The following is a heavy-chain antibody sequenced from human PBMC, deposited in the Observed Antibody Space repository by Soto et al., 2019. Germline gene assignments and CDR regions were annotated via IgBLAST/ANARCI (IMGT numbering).Heavy chain of an antibody. CDR2: IYYSGST. D-gene: IGHD3-22*01. CDR1: GGSISSGGYY. V-gene: IGHV4-31*03. CDR3: ARAQADYYDSSGYRAYYFDY. Sequence: QVQLQESGPGLVKPSQTLSLTCTVSGGSISSGGYYWSWIRQHPGKGLEWIGYIYYSGSTYYNPSLTSRVTISVDTSKNQFSLKLSSVTAADTAVYYCARAQADYYDSSGYRAYYFDYWGQGTLVTVSS. J-gene: IGHJ4*02.